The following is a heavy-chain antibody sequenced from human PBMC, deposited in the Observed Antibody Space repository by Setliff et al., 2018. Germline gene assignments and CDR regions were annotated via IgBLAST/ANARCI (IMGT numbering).Heavy chain of an antibody. CDR2: ISSSGTTK. D-gene: IGHD1-1*01. CDR3: ARDGHNVYYFDY. Sequence: PGGSLRLSCTTSGFTFSSYEVNWVRQAPGKGLEWVSYISSSGTTKHYADSVKGRFTISRDDARNSMYLQMNSLRAEDTAVYYCARDGHNVYYFDYWGLGTLVTVSS. CDR1: GFTFSSYE. V-gene: IGHV3-48*03. J-gene: IGHJ4*02.